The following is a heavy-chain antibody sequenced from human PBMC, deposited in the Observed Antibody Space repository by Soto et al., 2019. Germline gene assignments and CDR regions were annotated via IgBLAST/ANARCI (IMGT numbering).Heavy chain of an antibody. D-gene: IGHD4-17*01. J-gene: IGHJ4*02. Sequence: QVQLVQSGAEVKKPGSSVKVSCKASGGTFSSYTISWVRQAPGQGLEWMGRIIPILGIANYAQKFQGRVTITADKSTSTAYMELSSLRSEDTAVYYCARDSLTPVTTGASTLNDYWGQGTLVTVSS. V-gene: IGHV1-69*08. CDR3: ARDSLTPVTTGASTLNDY. CDR2: IIPILGIA. CDR1: GGTFSSYT.